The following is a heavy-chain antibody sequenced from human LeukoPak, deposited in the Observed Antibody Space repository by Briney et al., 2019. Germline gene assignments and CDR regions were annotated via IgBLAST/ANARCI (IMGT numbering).Heavy chain of an antibody. D-gene: IGHD2-21*02. CDR3: ARAAYCGGDCYLFDY. V-gene: IGHV4-39*01. Sequence: SETLSLTCTVSSDSIYSSNYYWGWIRQPPGKGLEWIGSIYYSGSTYYNSSLKSRVTISVDTSKNQFSLRLSSLTAADTAVYYCARAAYCGGDCYLFDYWGQGTLVTVFS. J-gene: IGHJ4*02. CDR2: IYYSGST. CDR1: SDSIYSSNYY.